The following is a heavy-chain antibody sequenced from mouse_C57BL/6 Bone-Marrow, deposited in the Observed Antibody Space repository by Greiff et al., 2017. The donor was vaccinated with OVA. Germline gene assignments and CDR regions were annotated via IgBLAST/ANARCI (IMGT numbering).Heavy chain of an antibody. V-gene: IGHV1-15*01. J-gene: IGHJ2*01. CDR3: TREIRSTMVTHVDY. CDR2: IDPETGGT. Sequence: VQLQQSGAELVRPGASVTLSCKASGYTFTDYEMHWVKQTPVHGLEWIGAIDPETGGTAYNQKFKGKAILTADKSSSTAYMELRSLTSEDSAVYYCTREIRSTMVTHVDYWGQGTTLTVSS. CDR1: GYTFTDYE. D-gene: IGHD2-2*01.